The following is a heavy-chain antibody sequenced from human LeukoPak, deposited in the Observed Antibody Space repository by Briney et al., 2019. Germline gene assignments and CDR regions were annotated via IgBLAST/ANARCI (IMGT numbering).Heavy chain of an antibody. D-gene: IGHD5-18*01. CDR1: GFTFSSYA. V-gene: IGHV3-23*01. J-gene: IGHJ4*02. CDR3: AKYSYPLDTPFDY. Sequence: GGSLRLSCAASGFTFSSYAMGWVRQAPGKGLEWVSAISGSGGSTYYADSVKGRFTISRGNSKNTLYLQMNSLRAEDTAVYYCAKYSYPLDTPFDYWGQGTLVTVSS. CDR2: ISGSGGST.